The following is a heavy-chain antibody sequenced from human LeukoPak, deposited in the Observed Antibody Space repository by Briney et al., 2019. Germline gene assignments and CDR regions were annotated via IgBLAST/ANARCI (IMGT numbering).Heavy chain of an antibody. Sequence: ASVMVSCKASGYTFTSYAMDRVRQAPGQRLEWMGWSNAGNGNTKYSQKFQGRVTITRDTSASTAYMELSSLRSEDTAVYYCARGDDFWSGPASYLYFDYWGQGTLVTVSS. CDR1: GYTFTSYA. CDR3: ARGDDFWSGPASYLYFDY. J-gene: IGHJ4*02. D-gene: IGHD3-3*01. V-gene: IGHV1-3*01. CDR2: SNAGNGNT.